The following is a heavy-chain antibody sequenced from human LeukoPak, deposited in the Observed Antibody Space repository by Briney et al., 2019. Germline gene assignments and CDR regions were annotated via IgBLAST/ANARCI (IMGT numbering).Heavy chain of an antibody. D-gene: IGHD3-22*01. CDR1: GFTFSNYA. J-gene: IGHJ3*02. CDR2: ISGSGGHT. V-gene: IGHV3-23*01. CDR3: ARPYYYDSSGYYEDDAFDI. Sequence: GGSLRLSCAASGFTFSNYAMNWVRQAPGKGLEWVSSISGSGGHTYYADSVKGRFTISRDNSRNTLYLQMNSLRAEDTAVYYCARPYYYDSSGYYEDDAFDIWGQGTMVTVSS.